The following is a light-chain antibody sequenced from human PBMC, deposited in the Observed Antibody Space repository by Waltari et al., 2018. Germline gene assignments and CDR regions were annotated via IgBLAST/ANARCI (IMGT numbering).Light chain of an antibody. CDR3: QHYVSLPVT. Sequence: IVFTQSPGTLALAPGDRATLSCRASQSVSRALAWYQQNPGQAHRLLIYGASNRATCIPDRFSGSGSGTDFSLIISRLEPEDFAVYYCQHYVSLPVTFGQGTKVEIK. CDR1: QSVSRA. V-gene: IGKV3-20*01. CDR2: GAS. J-gene: IGKJ1*01.